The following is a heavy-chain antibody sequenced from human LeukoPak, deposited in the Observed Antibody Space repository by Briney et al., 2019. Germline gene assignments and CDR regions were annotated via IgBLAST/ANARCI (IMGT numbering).Heavy chain of an antibody. D-gene: IGHD5-24*01. CDR1: GFTFSSYS. CDR2: ISSSSSYI. J-gene: IGHJ6*02. V-gene: IGHV3-21*01. CDR3: ARDRDDYYGMDV. Sequence: PGGSLRLSCAASGFTFSSYSMNWDRQAPGKGLEWVSSISSSSSYIYYADSVKGRFTISRDNAKNSLYLQMNSLRAEDTAVYYCARDRDDYYGMDVWGQGTTVTVSS.